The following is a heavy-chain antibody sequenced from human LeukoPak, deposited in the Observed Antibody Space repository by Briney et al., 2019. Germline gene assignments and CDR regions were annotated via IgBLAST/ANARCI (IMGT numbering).Heavy chain of an antibody. CDR3: ARPSRDGYNSNFYYGMDV. J-gene: IGHJ6*02. Sequence: QSGGSLRLSCTASGFTFSSYGIHWVRQAPGKGLEWVTLVWHDGSRKYYADSVKGRFTISRDNSKNTLYLQMSSLRADDTAVYFCARPSRDGYNSNFYYGMDVWGQGTTVTVSS. CDR2: VWHDGSRK. D-gene: IGHD5-24*01. CDR1: GFTFSSYG. V-gene: IGHV3-33*01.